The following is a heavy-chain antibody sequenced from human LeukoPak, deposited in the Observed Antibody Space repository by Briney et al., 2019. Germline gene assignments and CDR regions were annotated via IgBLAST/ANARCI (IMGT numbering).Heavy chain of an antibody. CDR3: ATLPHYYGSGTYRAAFDI. V-gene: IGHV4-38-2*02. Sequence: PSETLSLTCTVSGYSISSGYYWGWIRQPPGKGLEWIGSIYHSGSTYYNPSLESRLTISVDTSKNQFSLRLSSVTATDTAVYYCATLPHYYGSGTYRAAFDIWGQGTMVTVSS. CDR1: GYSISSGYY. D-gene: IGHD3-10*01. J-gene: IGHJ3*02. CDR2: IYHSGST.